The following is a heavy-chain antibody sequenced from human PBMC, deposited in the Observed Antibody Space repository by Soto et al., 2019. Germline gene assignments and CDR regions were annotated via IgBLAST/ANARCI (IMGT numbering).Heavy chain of an antibody. CDR3: AKGANDGYNHWFDP. Sequence: LRLSCSASGFTFSNYAMSWVRQAPGKGLEWVSTISNSGDNTYYANSVKGQFTISRDNFKNTLYLQMNSLGADDTALYYCAKGANDGYNHWFDPWGQGTLVTVSS. CDR1: GFTFSNYA. D-gene: IGHD5-12*01. V-gene: IGHV3-23*01. CDR2: ISNSGDNT. J-gene: IGHJ5*02.